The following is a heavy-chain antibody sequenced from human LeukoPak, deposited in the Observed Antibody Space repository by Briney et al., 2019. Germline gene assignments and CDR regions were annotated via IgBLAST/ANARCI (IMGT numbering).Heavy chain of an antibody. Sequence: SVKVSFKASGGTFSRYAISWVREAPGQGLEWMGGIIPIFGTANYAQKFQGRVTITADESTSTAYMELSSLRSEDTAVYYCARWVVGAARCDPWGQGTLVTVSS. CDR2: IIPIFGTA. D-gene: IGHD2-2*01. CDR3: ARWVVGAARCDP. V-gene: IGHV1-69*13. CDR1: GGTFSRYA. J-gene: IGHJ5*02.